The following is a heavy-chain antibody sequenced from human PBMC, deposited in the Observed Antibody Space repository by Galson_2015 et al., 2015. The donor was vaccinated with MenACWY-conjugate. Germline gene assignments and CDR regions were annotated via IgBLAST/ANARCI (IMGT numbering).Heavy chain of an antibody. CDR2: ISAYNGNT. CDR3: AREGSRTARVGSYSDY. CDR1: GYSFISYG. Sequence: SVKVSCKASGYSFISYGISWVRQAPGQGLEWMGWISAYNGNTNYAQNVQGRVTMTTDTSTNTAYMELRSLRSDDTAVYYCAREGSRTARVGSYSDYWGQGTLVTVSS. J-gene: IGHJ4*02. V-gene: IGHV1-18*01. D-gene: IGHD4-11*01.